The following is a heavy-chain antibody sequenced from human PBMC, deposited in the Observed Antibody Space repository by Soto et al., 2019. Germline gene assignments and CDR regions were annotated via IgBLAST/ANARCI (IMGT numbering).Heavy chain of an antibody. D-gene: IGHD1-26*01. Sequence: EVQLLESGGGLVQPGGSLRLSGAASGFSFSTHAMSWVRQAPGKGLEWVSGFSSNGGSTYYADSVKGRFTISRDNSKNMLYLQMNSLRADDTAVYYCAKEGGGGASAFDFWGQGTLVTVSS. J-gene: IGHJ4*02. V-gene: IGHV3-23*01. CDR2: FSSNGGST. CDR3: AKEGGGGASAFDF. CDR1: GFSFSTHA.